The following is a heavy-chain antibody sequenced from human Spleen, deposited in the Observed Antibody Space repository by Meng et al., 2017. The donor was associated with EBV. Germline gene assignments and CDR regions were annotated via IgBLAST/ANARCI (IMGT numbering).Heavy chain of an antibody. J-gene: IGHJ4*02. V-gene: IGHV1-69*01. Sequence: QVQLVQSGAEVKKPXSSVKVSXKTSGGTFSDRAISWVRQAPGQGLEWMGGIIPIFDTANSAQKFQGRVTITADESTSTAYMELSSLRSDDTAVYYCARGLREGGSYGHFDNWGQGTLVTVSA. D-gene: IGHD1-26*01. CDR1: GGTFSDRA. CDR3: ARGLREGGSYGHFDN. CDR2: IIPIFDTA.